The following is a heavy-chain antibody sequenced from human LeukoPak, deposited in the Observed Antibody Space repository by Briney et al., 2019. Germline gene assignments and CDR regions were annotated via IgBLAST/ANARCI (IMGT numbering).Heavy chain of an antibody. V-gene: IGHV1-18*01. Sequence: ASVKVSCKASGYTFTSYGISWVRQAPGQGLEWMGWISAYNGNTNYAQKLQGRVTMTTDKSTSTAYMELRRLRSDDTAVYYCARTKDGSGSSQLWGQGTLVTVSS. CDR3: ARTKDGSGSSQL. J-gene: IGHJ4*02. CDR2: ISAYNGNT. CDR1: GYTFTSYG. D-gene: IGHD3-10*01.